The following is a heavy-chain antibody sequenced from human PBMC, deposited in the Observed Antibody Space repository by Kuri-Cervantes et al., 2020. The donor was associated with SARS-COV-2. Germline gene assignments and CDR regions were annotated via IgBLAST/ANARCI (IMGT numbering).Heavy chain of an antibody. CDR2: IYYSGST. V-gene: IGHV4-39*02. Sequence: SETLSLTCTVSGGSISGSSYYWGWIRQPPGKGLEWIGSIYYSGSTYYNPSLKSRVTISVDTSKNQFSLKLSSVTAADTAVYYCARDEASSGAFDIWGQGTMVSVSS. J-gene: IGHJ3*02. CDR3: ARDEASSGAFDI. D-gene: IGHD3-10*01. CDR1: GGSISGSSYY.